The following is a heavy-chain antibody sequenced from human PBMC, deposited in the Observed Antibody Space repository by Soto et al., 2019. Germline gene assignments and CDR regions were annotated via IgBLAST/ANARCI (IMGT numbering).Heavy chain of an antibody. CDR3: ARVDEYSSSPGY. CDR2: IYYSGST. V-gene: IGHV4-31*03. CDR1: GGSISSGGYY. D-gene: IGHD6-6*01. J-gene: IGHJ4*02. Sequence: LSLTCTVSGGSISSGGYYWSWIRQHPGKGLEWIGYIYYSGSTYYNSSLKSRVTISVDTSKNQFSLKLSSVTAADTAVYYCARVDEYSSSPGYWGQGTLVTVSS.